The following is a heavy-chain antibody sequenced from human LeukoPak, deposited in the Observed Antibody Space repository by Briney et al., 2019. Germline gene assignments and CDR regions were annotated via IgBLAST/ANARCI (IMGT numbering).Heavy chain of an antibody. CDR2: INPHSGDT. D-gene: IGHD3-3*01. CDR3: ARDADFYWFDP. V-gene: IGHV1-2*02. J-gene: IGHJ5*02. Sequence: ASVKVSCKASGYTFTGYYMHWVRQAPGQGLEWMGWINPHSGDTNFAQKFQGRVTMTRDTSISTAYMELSRLTSDDTAAYYCARDADFYWFDPWGQGTLVTVSS. CDR1: GYTFTGYY.